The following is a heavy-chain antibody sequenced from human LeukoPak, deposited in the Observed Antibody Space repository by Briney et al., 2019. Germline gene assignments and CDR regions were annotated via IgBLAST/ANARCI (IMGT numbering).Heavy chain of an antibody. D-gene: IGHD6-19*01. J-gene: IGHJ4*02. V-gene: IGHV1-2*02. CDR1: GYTFSDYY. CDR2: INPKSGNT. CDR3: AGGGSSVSGRAIDY. Sequence: ASVTLSCTASGYTFSDYYMHWVRQAPGQGLEWMGWINPKSGNTNYAQTFQGRVAMTRDTSISTVYLDLSSLTSDDTAVYFCAGGGSSVSGRAIDYWGQGSLVTVSS.